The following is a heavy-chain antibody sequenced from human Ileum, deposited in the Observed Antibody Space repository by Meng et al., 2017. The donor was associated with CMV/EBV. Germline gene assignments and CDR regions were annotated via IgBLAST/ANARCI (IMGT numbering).Heavy chain of an antibody. CDR2: IKQDGSEK. J-gene: IGHJ4*02. D-gene: IGHD4-17*01. CDR3: AGTTAGSDY. CDR1: GFTFSSDW. V-gene: IGHV3-7*01. Sequence: LRLSCAASGFTFSSDWMSWVRQAPGKGLEWVDNIKQDGSEKYYVDSVKGRFTISRDNAKNSLYLQMNSLRAEDTAVYYCAGTTAGSDYWGQGTLVTVSS.